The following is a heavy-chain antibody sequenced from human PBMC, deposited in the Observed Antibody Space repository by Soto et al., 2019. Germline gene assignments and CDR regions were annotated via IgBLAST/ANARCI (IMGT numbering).Heavy chain of an antibody. J-gene: IGHJ6*03. CDR3: TRDPPHSSGWYVQSGYMDV. CDR2: IRSKAYGGTT. D-gene: IGHD6-19*01. CDR1: GFTFGDYA. V-gene: IGHV3-49*03. Sequence: GGSLRLSCTASGFTFGDYAMSWFRQAPGKGLEWVGFIRSKAYGGTTEYAASVKGRFTISRDDSKSIAYLQMNSLKTEDTAVYYCTRDPPHSSGWYVQSGYMDVWGKGTTVTVSS.